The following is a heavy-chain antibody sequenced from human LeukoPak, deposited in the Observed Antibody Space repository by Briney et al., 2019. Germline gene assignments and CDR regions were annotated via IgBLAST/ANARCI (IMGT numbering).Heavy chain of an antibody. CDR3: ARDSSGFQ. V-gene: IGHV3-7*01. Sequence: GGSLRLSCAASGFTFSTYWMSWVRQAPGKGLEWVANIKEDGSEKYYGDSVKGRFTISRDNAKNSLYPQMNSLRAEDTAVYYCARDSSGFQWGQGTLLTVSA. CDR2: IKEDGSEK. D-gene: IGHD3-22*01. J-gene: IGHJ4*02. CDR1: GFTFSTYW.